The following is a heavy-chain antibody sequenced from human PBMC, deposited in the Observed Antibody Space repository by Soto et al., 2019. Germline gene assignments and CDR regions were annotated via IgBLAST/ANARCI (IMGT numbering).Heavy chain of an antibody. CDR2: IYYSGST. V-gene: IGHV4-31*03. CDR3: ARESGGYDSSTRYGLDV. CDR1: GGSISSVGHY. Sequence: QVQLQESGPGLVKPSQTLSLTCSVSGGSISSVGHYWTWIRQQPGKGLEWIGYIYYSGSTDYNPSFKSRVTISVDRSKNQFALNLSSVTAADTAIYYCARESGGYDSSTRYGLDVWGQGTTVTVSS. J-gene: IGHJ6*02. D-gene: IGHD6-25*01.